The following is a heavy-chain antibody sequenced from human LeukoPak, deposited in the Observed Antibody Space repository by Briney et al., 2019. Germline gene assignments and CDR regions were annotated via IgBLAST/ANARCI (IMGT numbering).Heavy chain of an antibody. CDR2: ISGSGGT. V-gene: IGHV3-23*01. J-gene: IGHJ4*02. CDR3: AKKGLASAGRPPYFDY. CDR1: GFTFSSYA. D-gene: IGHD6-13*01. Sequence: AGGSLRLSCAASGFTFSSYAMNWVRQAPGKGLEWVSAISGSGGTYYADSVKGRFTISRDNSKNTLYLQMNNLRAEDAAIYYCAKKGLASAGRPPYFDYWGQGALVTVPS.